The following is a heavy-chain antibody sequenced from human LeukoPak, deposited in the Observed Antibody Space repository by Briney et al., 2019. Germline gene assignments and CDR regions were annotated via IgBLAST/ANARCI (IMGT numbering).Heavy chain of an antibody. Sequence: GASVKVSCKASGYTFTSYAMHWVRQAPGQRLEWMGWINAGNGNTKYSQKFQGRVTITRDTSASTAYMELSSLRSEDTAVYYCARDPAVAGSSPLGYWGQGTLVTDSS. CDR3: ARDPAVAGSSPLGY. V-gene: IGHV1-3*01. CDR2: INAGNGNT. D-gene: IGHD6-19*01. J-gene: IGHJ4*02. CDR1: GYTFTSYA.